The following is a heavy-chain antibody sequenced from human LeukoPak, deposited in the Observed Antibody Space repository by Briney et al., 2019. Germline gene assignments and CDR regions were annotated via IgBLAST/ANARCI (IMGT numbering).Heavy chain of an antibody. CDR2: ISYDGSNK. CDR1: GFTFSSYA. V-gene: IGHV3-30*04. CDR3: ASGGLGYFDY. D-gene: IGHD3-10*01. J-gene: IGHJ4*02. Sequence: GGSLRLSCAASGFTFSSYAMHWVRQAPGKGLEWVAVISYDGSNKYYADSVKGRFTISRDNSKNTLYLQMNSLRAEDTAVYYCASGGLGYFDYWGQGTLVTVSS.